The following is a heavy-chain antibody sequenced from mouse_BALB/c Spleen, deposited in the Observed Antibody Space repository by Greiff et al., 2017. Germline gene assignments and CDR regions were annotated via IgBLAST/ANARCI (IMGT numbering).Heavy chain of an antibody. V-gene: IGHV3-6*02. Sequence: EVKLVESGPGLVKPSQSLSLTCSVTGYSITSGYYWNWIRQFPGNKLEWMGYISYDGSNNYNPSLKNRISITRDTSKNQFFLKLNSVTTEDTATYYSARRGDGYYLFAYWGQGTLVTVSA. CDR3: ARRGDGYYLFAY. CDR1: GYSITSGYY. J-gene: IGHJ3*01. CDR2: ISYDGSN. D-gene: IGHD2-3*01.